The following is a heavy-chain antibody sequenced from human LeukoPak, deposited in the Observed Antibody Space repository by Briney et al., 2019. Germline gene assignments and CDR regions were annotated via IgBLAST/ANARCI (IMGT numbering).Heavy chain of an antibody. CDR3: ARDLSSSSFDY. D-gene: IGHD6-6*01. Sequence: SETLSLTCTVSGGSISSGSYYWRWIRQPAGKGLEWIVRICNSGSTNYNPSLKSRVTISVDTSKNQFSLKLSSVTAADTAVYYCARDLSSSSFDYWGQGTLVTVSS. J-gene: IGHJ4*02. V-gene: IGHV4-61*02. CDR2: ICNSGST. CDR1: GGSISSGSYY.